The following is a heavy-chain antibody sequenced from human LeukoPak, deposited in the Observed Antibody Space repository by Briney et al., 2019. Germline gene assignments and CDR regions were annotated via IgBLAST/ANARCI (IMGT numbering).Heavy chain of an antibody. D-gene: IGHD1-26*01. J-gene: IGHJ4*02. CDR3: ARDFSGASRIDY. CDR2: VSNDAYNK. CDR1: GFSFKTYA. V-gene: IGHV3-30*04. Sequence: PPGGSLRLSCAASGFSFKTYAMHWVRQAPGKGLEWVAVVSNDAYNKYYADSVKGRFTISRDNSKNTLYLQMNSLRGEDTAVYYCARDFSGASRIDYWGQGTLVTVSS.